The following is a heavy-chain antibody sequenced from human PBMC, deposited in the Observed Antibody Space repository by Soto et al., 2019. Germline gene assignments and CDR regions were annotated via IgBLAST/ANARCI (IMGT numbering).Heavy chain of an antibody. CDR3: ARDLGYGTEYYFDY. CDR1: GFTFGTHG. V-gene: IGHV3-33*01. D-gene: IGHD5-18*01. Sequence: GGSLRLSCVASGFTFGTHGMHWVRQAPGKGLEWVALIWFDGSDKYYADSVKGRFTISRDNSKDTLFLQMNSLRAEDTAVYYCARDLGYGTEYYFDYWGQGTLVTVSS. CDR2: IWFDGSDK. J-gene: IGHJ4*02.